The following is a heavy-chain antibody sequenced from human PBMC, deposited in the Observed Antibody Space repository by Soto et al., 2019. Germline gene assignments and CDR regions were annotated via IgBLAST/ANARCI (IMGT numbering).Heavy chain of an antibody. J-gene: IGHJ3*02. CDR3: ARGWGTDAFDI. Sequence: GGSLRLSCAASGFTVSSNYMSWVRQAPGKGLEWVSVIYSGGSTDYADSVKGRFTISRDNSKNTLYLQMNSLRAEDTAVYYCARGWGTDAFDIWGQGTMVTVSS. D-gene: IGHD7-27*01. CDR2: IYSGGST. CDR1: GFTVSSNY. V-gene: IGHV3-53*01.